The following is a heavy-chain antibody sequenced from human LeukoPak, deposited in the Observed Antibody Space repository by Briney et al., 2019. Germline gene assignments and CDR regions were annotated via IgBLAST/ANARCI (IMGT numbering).Heavy chain of an antibody. CDR1: GGSISSSSYY. CDR2: IYYSGST. Sequence: SETLSLTCTVSGGSISSSSYYWGWIRQPPGKGLEWIGSIYYSGSTYYNPSLKSRVTKSVDTSKNQFSLKLSSVTAANTAVYYCATSGYYYDSSGPYRGEYFDYWGQGTLVTVSS. V-gene: IGHV4-39*01. CDR3: ATSGYYYDSSGPYRGEYFDY. J-gene: IGHJ4*02. D-gene: IGHD3-22*01.